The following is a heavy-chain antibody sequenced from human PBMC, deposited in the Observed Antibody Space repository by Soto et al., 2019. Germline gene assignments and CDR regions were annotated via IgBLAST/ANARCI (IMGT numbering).Heavy chain of an antibody. D-gene: IGHD3-22*01. J-gene: IGHJ4*02. CDR3: EGGEGDRYDGNGYLGRH. Sequence: EVQLVESGGGLVQPGESLTLSCAASGFPFSSYWMHWVRQAPGKGLVWVSRIKSDGSGTYYEDSVQDRFTISRDNARNTLYLQMNSRRVENRAVYSGEGGEGDRYDGNGYLGRHWAQGTLVTVSS. CDR2: IKSDGSGT. CDR1: GFPFSSYW. V-gene: IGHV3-74*01.